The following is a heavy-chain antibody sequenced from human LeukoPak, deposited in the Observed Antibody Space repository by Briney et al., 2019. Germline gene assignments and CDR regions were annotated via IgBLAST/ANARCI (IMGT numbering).Heavy chain of an antibody. J-gene: IGHJ4*02. CDR2: ISGSDNST. CDR1: GFTFSSYA. CDR3: AKAPVTTCRGAFCYPFDY. D-gene: IGHD2-15*01. Sequence: PGGSLRLSCAASGFTFSSYALSWVRQAPGKGLEWVSSISGSDNSTYYADSVKGRFTISRDNSKNTLYLQMNSLRPEDAAVYYCAKAPVTTCRGAFCYPFDYWGLGTLVTVSS. V-gene: IGHV3-23*01.